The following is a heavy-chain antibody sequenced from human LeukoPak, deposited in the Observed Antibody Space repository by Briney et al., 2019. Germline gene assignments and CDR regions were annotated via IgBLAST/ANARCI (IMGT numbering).Heavy chain of an antibody. Sequence: GGSLRLSCAASGFTFSSYWMSWVRQAPGKGLEWVANIKQDGSEKYYVDSVKGRFTISRDNAKNSLYLPMNSLRAEDTAVYYCAREEGAIVLMVYASYSFDYWGQGTLVTVSS. CDR1: GFTFSSYW. J-gene: IGHJ4*02. CDR3: AREEGAIVLMVYASYSFDY. D-gene: IGHD2-8*01. V-gene: IGHV3-7*01. CDR2: IKQDGSEK.